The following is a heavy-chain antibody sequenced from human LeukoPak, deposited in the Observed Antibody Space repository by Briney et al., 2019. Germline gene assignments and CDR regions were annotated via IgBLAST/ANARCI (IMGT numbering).Heavy chain of an antibody. D-gene: IGHD3-10*01. J-gene: IGHJ4*02. CDR1: GGSISSYF. CDR2: IYYSGST. V-gene: IGHV4-59*08. CDR3: ARHGGGFGSGTYYNFDC. Sequence: PSETLSLTCTVSGGSISSYFWSWIRQPPGKGLEWIGYIYYSGSTNYNPSLKSRVPISVDTSMHQFSLKLTSVTAADTAVYYCARHGGGFGSGTYYNFDCWGQGTLVTVSS.